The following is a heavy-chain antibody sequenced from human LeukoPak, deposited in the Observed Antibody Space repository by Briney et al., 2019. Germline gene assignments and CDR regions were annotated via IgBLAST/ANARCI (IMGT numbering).Heavy chain of an antibody. D-gene: IGHD1-1*01. J-gene: IGHJ4*02. CDR2: IYYSGST. CDR1: GGSISSYY. CDR3: ARHSPLDETVFDY. Sequence: SETLSLTCTVSGGSISSYYWSWIRQPPGKGLEWIGYIYYSGSTNYNPSLKSRVTISVDTSKNQFSLKLSSVTAADTAVYYCARHSPLDETVFDYWGQGTLVTVSS. V-gene: IGHV4-59*08.